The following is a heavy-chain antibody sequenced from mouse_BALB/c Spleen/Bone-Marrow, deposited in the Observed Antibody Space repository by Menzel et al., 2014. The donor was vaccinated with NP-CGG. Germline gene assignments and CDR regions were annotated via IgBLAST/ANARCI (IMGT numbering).Heavy chain of an antibody. J-gene: IGHJ2*01. CDR3: ASYVYGYYFDY. CDR1: GFNIKDTY. Sequence: LQQPGAELVKPGASVKLSCTASGFNIKDTYMNWVKQRPEQGLEWIGRIEPANGNTKYDPKFQGKATITADTSSNTAYLQLSSLTSEDTAVYYCASYVYGYYFDYWGQGTTLTVSS. CDR2: IEPANGNT. D-gene: IGHD2-2*01. V-gene: IGHV14-3*02.